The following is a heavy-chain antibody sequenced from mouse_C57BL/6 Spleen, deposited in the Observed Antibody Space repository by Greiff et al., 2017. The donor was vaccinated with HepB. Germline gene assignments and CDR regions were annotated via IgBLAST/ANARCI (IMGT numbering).Heavy chain of an antibody. D-gene: IGHD1-1*01. Sequence: VQLQQSGPELVKPGASVKISCKASGYSFTGYYMHWVKQSSEKSLEWIGEINPSTGGTSYNQKFKGKATLTVDKSSSTAYMQLKSLTSEDSAVYYCARGGTTVVPDYWGQGTTLTVSS. J-gene: IGHJ2*01. V-gene: IGHV1-43*01. CDR3: ARGGTTVVPDY. CDR1: GYSFTGYY. CDR2: INPSTGGT.